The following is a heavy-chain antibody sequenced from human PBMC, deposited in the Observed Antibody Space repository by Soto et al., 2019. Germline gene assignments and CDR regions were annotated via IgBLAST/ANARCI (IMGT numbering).Heavy chain of an antibody. D-gene: IGHD2-15*01. CDR3: AKRGGGSPAPNEY. V-gene: IGHV3-23*01. Sequence: EVQLLESGGDLVHPGGSLRLSCAASGFTFSSYAMRWVRQAPGKGLEWVSAISDNGINTYYADSVKGRFTISRDNSKNTLYRQMNSLRADHTAIYYCAKRGGGSPAPNEYWGQGTLVTVSS. CDR2: ISDNGINT. CDR1: GFTFSSYA. J-gene: IGHJ4*02.